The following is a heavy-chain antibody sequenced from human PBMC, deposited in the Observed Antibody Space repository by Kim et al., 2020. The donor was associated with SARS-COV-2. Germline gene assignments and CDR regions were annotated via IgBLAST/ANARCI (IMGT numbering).Heavy chain of an antibody. D-gene: IGHD6-19*01. Sequence: GGSLRLSCTTSGFTFTGHAMSWVRQAPGKGLEWVSSIDGSDGSTYYVDSVKGRFSISRDDSKNTLYLQMSALRADDTAAYYCLKGGCGWTWHYCAHGTL. V-gene: IGHV3-23*01. J-gene: IGHJ4*01. CDR1: GFTFTGHA. CDR2: IDGSDGST. CDR3: LKGGCGWTWHY.